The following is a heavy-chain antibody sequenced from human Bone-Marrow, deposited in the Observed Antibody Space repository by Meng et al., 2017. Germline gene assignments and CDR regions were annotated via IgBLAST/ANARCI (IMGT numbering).Heavy chain of an antibody. CDR3: ARDGGSSWYYFDY. Sequence: GESLKISCAASGFTFSSYSMNWVRQAPGKGLEWVSSISSSSSYIYYADSVKGRFTISRDKAKNSLYLQMNSLRAEDTAVYYCARDGGSSWYYFDYWGQGTLVTVSS. D-gene: IGHD6-13*01. J-gene: IGHJ4*02. CDR2: ISSSSSYI. CDR1: GFTFSSYS. V-gene: IGHV3-21*01.